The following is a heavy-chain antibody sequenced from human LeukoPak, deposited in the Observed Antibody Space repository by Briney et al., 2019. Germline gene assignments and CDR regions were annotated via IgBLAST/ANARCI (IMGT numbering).Heavy chain of an antibody. Sequence: PGGSLRLSCAASGFTFSSYWMHWVRQAPGKGLVWVSRINSDGSSTRYADSVKGRFTISRDSAKNTLYLQMNSLRAEDTAVYYCARASSGSFDYWGQGTLVTVYS. CDR3: ARASSGSFDY. CDR2: INSDGSST. V-gene: IGHV3-74*01. CDR1: GFTFSSYW. J-gene: IGHJ4*02. D-gene: IGHD6-19*01.